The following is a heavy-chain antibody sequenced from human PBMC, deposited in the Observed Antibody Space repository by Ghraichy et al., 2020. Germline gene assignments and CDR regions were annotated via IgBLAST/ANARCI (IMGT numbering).Heavy chain of an antibody. CDR1: GFTFSSYW. J-gene: IGHJ4*02. D-gene: IGHD5-12*01. CDR2: IRQDGSEK. CDR3: ARYSGYDQYGGLDF. V-gene: IGHV3-7*01. Sequence: GGSLRLSCAASGFTFSSYWMSWVRQTPGKGLEWVANIRQDGSEKYYVDSVKGRFTISRDNAKNSLYLQMNSLRVEDTAVYYCARYSGYDQYGGLDFWGQGTLVTGSS.